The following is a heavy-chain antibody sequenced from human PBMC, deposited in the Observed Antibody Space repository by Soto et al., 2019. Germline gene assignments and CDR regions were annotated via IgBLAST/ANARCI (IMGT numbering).Heavy chain of an antibody. J-gene: IGHJ6*02. CDR1: GGSISSYY. V-gene: IGHV4-59*08. CDR2: IYYSGST. D-gene: IGHD3-22*01. CDR3: ASSYYYDSSGYYGYYYYYGMDV. Sequence: PSETLSLTCSVSGGSISSYYWSWIRQPPGKGLEWIGYIYYSGSTNYNPSLKSRVTISVDTSKNQFSLKLSSVTAADTAVYYCASSYYYDSSGYYGYYYYYGMDVWGQGTTVTVSS.